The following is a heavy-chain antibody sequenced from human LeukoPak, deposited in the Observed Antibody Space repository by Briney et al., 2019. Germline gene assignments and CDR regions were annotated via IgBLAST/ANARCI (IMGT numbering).Heavy chain of an antibody. CDR2: INHSGST. Sequence: SETLSLTCAVYGGSFSGYYWSWIRQPPGKGLEWIGEINHSGSTNYNPSLKSRVTISVDTSKNQFSLKLSSVTAADTAVYYCARQSDIVVVPAAHFDYWGQGTLVTVSS. V-gene: IGHV4-34*01. CDR3: ARQSDIVVVPAAHFDY. D-gene: IGHD2-2*01. CDR1: GGSFSGYY. J-gene: IGHJ4*02.